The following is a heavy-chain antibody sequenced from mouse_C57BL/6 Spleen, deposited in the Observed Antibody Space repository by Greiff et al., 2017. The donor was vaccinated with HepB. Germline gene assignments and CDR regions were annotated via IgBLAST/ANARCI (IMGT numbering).Heavy chain of an antibody. CDR1: GFTFSSYA. D-gene: IGHD1-1*01. J-gene: IGHJ2*01. CDR3: ARGGYYGPWPY. Sequence: EVKLVESGGGLVKPGGSLKLSCAASGFTFSSYAMSWVRQTPEKRLEWVATISDGGSYTYYPDNVKGRFTISRDNAKNNLYLQMSHLKSEDTAMYYWARGGYYGPWPYWGQGTTLTVSS. V-gene: IGHV5-4*03. CDR2: ISDGGSYT.